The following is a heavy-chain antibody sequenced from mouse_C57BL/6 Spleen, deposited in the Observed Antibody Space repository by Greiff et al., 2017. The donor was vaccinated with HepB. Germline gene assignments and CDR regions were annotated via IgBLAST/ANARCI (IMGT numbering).Heavy chain of an antibody. CDR3: AYYSNYFDY. D-gene: IGHD2-5*01. CDR1: GFTFSSYA. CDR2: ISDGGSYT. J-gene: IGHJ2*01. Sequence: EVQVVESGGGLVKPGGSLKLSCAASGFTFSSYAMSWVRQTPEKRLEWVATISDGGSYTYYPDNVKGRFTISRDNAKNNLYLQMSHLKSEDTAMYYCAYYSNYFDYWGQGTTLTVSS. V-gene: IGHV5-4*01.